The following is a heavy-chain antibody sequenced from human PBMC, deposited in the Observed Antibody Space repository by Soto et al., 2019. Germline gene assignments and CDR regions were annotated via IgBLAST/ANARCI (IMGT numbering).Heavy chain of an antibody. Sequence: GGSLRLSCAASGFTFSSYAMHWVRQAPGKGLEWVAVISYDGSNKYYADSVKGRFTISRDNSKNTLYLQMNSLRAEDTAVYYCARDLHSTSSTVDYWGQGTLVTVSS. D-gene: IGHD2-2*01. CDR1: GFTFSSYA. CDR2: ISYDGSNK. J-gene: IGHJ4*02. CDR3: ARDLHSTSSTVDY. V-gene: IGHV3-30-3*01.